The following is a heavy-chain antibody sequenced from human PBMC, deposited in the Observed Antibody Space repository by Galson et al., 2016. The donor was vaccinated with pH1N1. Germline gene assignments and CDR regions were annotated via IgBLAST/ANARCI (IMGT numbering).Heavy chain of an antibody. Sequence: SLRLSCAASGSRFSSYGMHWVRQAPGKGLEWVAGISFDGSDKFYADSVKGRFTISRDNSKNTLYLLMDSLRYDDTAVYYCAKDQSVFDLPIDYWGQGTLVSVSS. CDR1: GSRFSSYG. J-gene: IGHJ4*02. CDR3: AKDQSVFDLPIDY. V-gene: IGHV3-30*18. CDR2: ISFDGSDK. D-gene: IGHD3-9*01.